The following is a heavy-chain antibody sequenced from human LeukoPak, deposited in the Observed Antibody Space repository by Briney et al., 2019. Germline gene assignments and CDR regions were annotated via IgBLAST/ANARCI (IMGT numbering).Heavy chain of an antibody. V-gene: IGHV3-20*04. CDR3: ARGGYCSGGTCYTIDA. Sequence: GGSLRLSCAASGYKFDDYGMSWVRQAPGKGLEWVSGITWRGGSTSYADSVKGRFTISRDNTKDSLYLQMNSLRVEDTAVYYCARGGYCSGGTCYTIDAWGQGILVTVSS. CDR2: ITWRGGST. J-gene: IGHJ5*02. D-gene: IGHD2-15*01. CDR1: GYKFDDYG.